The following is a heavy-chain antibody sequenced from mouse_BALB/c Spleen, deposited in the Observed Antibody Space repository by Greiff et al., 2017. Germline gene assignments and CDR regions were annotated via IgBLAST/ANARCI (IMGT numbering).Heavy chain of an antibody. CDR3: ARPLYGPYAMDY. J-gene: IGHJ4*01. Sequence: EVQLQQSGAELVKPGASVKLSCTASGFNIKDTYMHWVKQRPEQGLEWIGRIDPANGNTKYDPKFQGKATITADTSSNTAYLQLSSLTSEDTAVYYCARPLYGPYAMDYWGQGTSVTVSS. CDR1: GFNIKDTY. D-gene: IGHD1-1*01. CDR2: IDPANGNT. V-gene: IGHV14-3*02.